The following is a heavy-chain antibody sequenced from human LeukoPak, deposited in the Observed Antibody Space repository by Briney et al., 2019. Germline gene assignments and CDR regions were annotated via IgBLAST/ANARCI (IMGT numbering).Heavy chain of an antibody. Sequence: GGSLRLSCAASGFIFSNYWMHWVRQAPGKGLVWVSRVNNYGSSTTYADSVKGRFTISRDNAKNTLYLQMNSLRAEDTAVYYCAKGGLRVTDYWGQGTLVTVSS. CDR3: AKGGLRVTDY. CDR1: GFIFSNYW. CDR2: VNNYGSST. V-gene: IGHV3-74*03. D-gene: IGHD5/OR15-5a*01. J-gene: IGHJ4*02.